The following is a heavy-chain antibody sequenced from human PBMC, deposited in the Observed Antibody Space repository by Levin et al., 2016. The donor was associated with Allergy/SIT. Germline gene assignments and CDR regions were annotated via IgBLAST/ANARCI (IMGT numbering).Heavy chain of an antibody. V-gene: IGHV3-48*01. J-gene: IGHJ4*02. CDR3: ARLDRGKVGATLFDY. D-gene: IGHD1-26*01. CDR1: GFTFSSYS. CDR2: ISSSSSTI. Sequence: GESLKISCAASGFTFSSYSMNWVRQAPGKGLEWVSYISSSSSTIYYADSVKGRFTISRDNAKNSLYLQMNSLRAEDTAVYYCARLDRGKVGATLFDYWGQGTLVTVSS.